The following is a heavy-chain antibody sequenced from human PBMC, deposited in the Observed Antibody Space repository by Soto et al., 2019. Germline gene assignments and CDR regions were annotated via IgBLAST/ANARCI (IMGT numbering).Heavy chain of an antibody. CDR2: IYYSGST. V-gene: IGHV4-39*02. CDR1: GGSISSSSYY. J-gene: IGHJ6*02. Sequence: SETLSLTCTVSGGSISSSSYYWGWIRQPPGKGLEWIGSIYYSGSTYYNPSLKSRVTISVDTSKSQFSLKLSSVTAADTAVYYCAREYQLLYYYYGMDVWGQGTTVTVSS. D-gene: IGHD2-2*01. CDR3: AREYQLLYYYYGMDV.